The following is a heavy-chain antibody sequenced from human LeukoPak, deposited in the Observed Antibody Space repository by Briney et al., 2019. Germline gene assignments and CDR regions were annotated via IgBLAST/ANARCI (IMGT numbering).Heavy chain of an antibody. CDR3: ARDNTPKSQEDYY. CDR2: IYSGGST. V-gene: IGHV3-66*01. Sequence: GGSLRPSCSTSGFTVISNDIGSVRQAPGEGLEWGSAIYSGGSTYYADSVKGRFTISRDNSKNTLYLQMNSLRAEDTAVYYCARDNTPKSQEDYYWGQGTRTTVSS. J-gene: IGHJ4*02. D-gene: IGHD2-15*01. CDR1: GFTVISND.